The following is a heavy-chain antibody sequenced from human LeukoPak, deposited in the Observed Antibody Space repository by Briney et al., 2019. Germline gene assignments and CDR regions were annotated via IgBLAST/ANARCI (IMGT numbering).Heavy chain of an antibody. Sequence: SETLSLTRAVYGGSFSGYYWSWIRQPPGKGLEWIGEINHSGSTNYNPSLKSRVTISVDTSKNQFSLKLSSVTAADTAVYYCATDSPETAAFDYWGQGTLVTVSS. V-gene: IGHV4-34*01. J-gene: IGHJ4*02. CDR2: INHSGST. CDR1: GGSFSGYY. CDR3: ATDSPETAAFDY. D-gene: IGHD1-1*01.